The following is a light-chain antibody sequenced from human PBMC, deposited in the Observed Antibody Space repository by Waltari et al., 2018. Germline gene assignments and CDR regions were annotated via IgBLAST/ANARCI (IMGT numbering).Light chain of an antibody. V-gene: IGKV3-20*01. J-gene: IGKJ1*01. CDR2: GAS. CDR3: QQYGSSPLT. Sequence: EIVLTQSPGTLSLSPGDTATLPCRASQSVSSSYLAWYQQKPGQAPRLLISGASSRATGIPDRFSGSGSGTDFTLTISRLEPEDLAVYYCQQYGSSPLTFGQGKTVE. CDR1: QSVSSSY.